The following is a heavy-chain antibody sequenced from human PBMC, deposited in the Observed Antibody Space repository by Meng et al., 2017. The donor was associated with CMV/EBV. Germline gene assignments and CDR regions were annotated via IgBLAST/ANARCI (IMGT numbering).Heavy chain of an antibody. CDR1: GGSFSGYY. CDR2: INHSGST. V-gene: IGHV4-34*01. J-gene: IGHJ3*02. CDR3: ARGMMDDYGGIYDAFDI. Sequence: SETLSLTCAVYGGSFSGYYWSWIRQPPGKGLEWIGEINHSGSTNYNPSLKSRVTISVDTSKNQFSLKLSSVTAADTAVYYCARGMMDDYGGIYDAFDIWGQGTMVTRLL. D-gene: IGHD4/OR15-4a*01.